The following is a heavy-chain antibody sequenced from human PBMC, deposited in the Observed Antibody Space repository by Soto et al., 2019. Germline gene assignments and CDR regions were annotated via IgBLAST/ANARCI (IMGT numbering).Heavy chain of an antibody. D-gene: IGHD5-18*01. CDR2: INPSGGST. V-gene: IGHV1-46*01. Sequence: QVQLVQSGAEVKKPGASVKVSCKASGYTFTSYYMHWVRQAPGQGLEWMGIINPSGGSTSYAQKFQGRVTMTRDTSTSTVYMELSSLRSEDTAVYYCARDPPIQLWLRPDTGDYWGQGTLVTVSS. CDR1: GYTFTSYY. J-gene: IGHJ4*02. CDR3: ARDPPIQLWLRPDTGDY.